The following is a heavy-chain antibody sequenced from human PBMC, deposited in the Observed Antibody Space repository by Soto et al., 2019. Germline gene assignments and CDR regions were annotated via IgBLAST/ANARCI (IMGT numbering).Heavy chain of an antibody. CDR1: GGTVASSHW. V-gene: IGHV4-4*02. Sequence: QVQLQESGPRLVKPSGSLSLTCGVSGGTVASSHWWSWVRQSPGGGLEWIGNVYHTGDTNLNPSLQSRVTISVDKSKNQFSLRLSSVTTADTALYYCARTTAVPNSLRSRYFFDYWGQGTLVTVSS. CDR3: ARTTAVPNSLRSRYFFDY. J-gene: IGHJ4*02. CDR2: VYHTGDT. D-gene: IGHD4-17*01.